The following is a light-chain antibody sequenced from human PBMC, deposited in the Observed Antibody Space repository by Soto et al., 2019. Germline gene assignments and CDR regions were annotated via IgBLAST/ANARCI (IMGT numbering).Light chain of an antibody. CDR1: QSVSSY. CDR2: DAS. V-gene: IGKV3-11*01. CDR3: QQRSNWPPLT. J-gene: IGKJ4*01. Sequence: EIVLTQTPATLSVSPGERATLSCRASQSVSSYLAWYQQKPGQAPRLLIYDASNRATGIPARFSGSGSGTDFTLTISSLEPEDFAVYYCQQRSNWPPLTFGGGTNVDIK.